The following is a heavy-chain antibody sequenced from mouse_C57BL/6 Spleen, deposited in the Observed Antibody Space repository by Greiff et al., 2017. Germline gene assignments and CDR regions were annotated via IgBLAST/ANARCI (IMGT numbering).Heavy chain of an antibody. CDR1: GFTFSDYY. Sequence: EVMVVESEGGLVQPGSSMKLSCTASGFTFSDYYMAWVRQVPEKGLEWVANINYDGSSTYYLDSLKSRFIISRDNAKNILYLQMSSLKSEDTATYYCARDGYGYDEGFAYWGQGTLVTVSA. CDR3: ARDGYGYDEGFAY. D-gene: IGHD2-2*01. V-gene: IGHV5-16*01. J-gene: IGHJ3*01. CDR2: INYDGSST.